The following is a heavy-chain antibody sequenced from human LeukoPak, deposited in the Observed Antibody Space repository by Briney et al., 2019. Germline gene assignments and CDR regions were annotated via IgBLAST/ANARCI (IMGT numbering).Heavy chain of an antibody. CDR2: ISSDGSNK. V-gene: IGHV3-30*03. Sequence: PGRSLRLPCVASGFTFSSYGMHWVRQAPGKGLEWVAFISSDGSNKYEDSVKGRFTISRDNSKNSLYLQMNSLRAEDTAVYYCARELVTTIGPQHWGQGTLVTVSS. CDR3: ARELVTTIGPQH. D-gene: IGHD4-17*01. CDR1: GFTFSSYG. J-gene: IGHJ1*01.